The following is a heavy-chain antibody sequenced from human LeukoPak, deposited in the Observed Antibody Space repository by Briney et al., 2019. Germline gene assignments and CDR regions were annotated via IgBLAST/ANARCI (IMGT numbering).Heavy chain of an antibody. D-gene: IGHD3-22*01. V-gene: IGHV1-2*02. CDR2: INPNSGGT. CDR1: GYTFTGYY. J-gene: IGHJ4*02. Sequence: ASVKVSCKASGYTFTGYYMHWVRQAPGQGLEWIGWINPNSGGTNYAQKFQGRVTMTRDTSISTGYMELSRLGSDDTAVYYCARDLPNYYDSSGRGRADVFYWGQGTLVTVSS. CDR3: ARDLPNYYDSSGRGRADVFY.